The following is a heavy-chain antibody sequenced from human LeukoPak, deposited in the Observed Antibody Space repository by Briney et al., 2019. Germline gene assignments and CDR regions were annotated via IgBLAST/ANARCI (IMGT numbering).Heavy chain of an antibody. CDR3: ARDYVYAFDY. D-gene: IGHD2/OR15-2a*01. CDR2: ISGDGNAK. CDR1: GFSFSSYS. Sequence: GGSLRLSCAASGFSFSSYSINWVRQAPGKGLEWVSYISGDGNAKHYTDSVKGRFTISRDNAKNALYLQMNSLRAEDTAVYFCARDYVYAFDYWGQGTLVIVSS. V-gene: IGHV3-48*01. J-gene: IGHJ4*02.